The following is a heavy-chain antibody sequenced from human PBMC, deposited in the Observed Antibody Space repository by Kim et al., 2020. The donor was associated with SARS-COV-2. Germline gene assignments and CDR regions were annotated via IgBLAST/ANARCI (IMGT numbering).Heavy chain of an antibody. J-gene: IGHJ4*02. D-gene: IGHD3-9*01. V-gene: IGHV4-39*07. Sequence: SLKSRVTISVDTSKNQFSLKLSSVTAADTAVYYCARDLRYFDWLLPYFDYWGQGTLVTVSS. CDR3: ARDLRYFDWLLPYFDY.